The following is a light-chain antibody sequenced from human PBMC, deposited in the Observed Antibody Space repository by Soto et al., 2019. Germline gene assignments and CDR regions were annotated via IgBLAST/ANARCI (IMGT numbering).Light chain of an antibody. Sequence: QSALTQPASVSGSPGQSITISCTGTSTDVGGYDYVSWDQQYPDKAPKLRIFEVSNRPSGVSNRFSGSKSGNTASLTMSGLQTEDESDYYCSAYAGSSVLFGGGTKLPVL. CDR3: SAYAGSSVL. CDR1: STDVGGYDY. CDR2: EVS. V-gene: IGLV2-14*01. J-gene: IGLJ2*01.